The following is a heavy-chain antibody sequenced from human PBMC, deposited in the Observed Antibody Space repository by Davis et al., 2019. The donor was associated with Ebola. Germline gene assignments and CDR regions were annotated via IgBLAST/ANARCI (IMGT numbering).Heavy chain of an antibody. D-gene: IGHD3-16*01. V-gene: IGHV3-15*01. CDR1: GFTSSNVW. CDR2: IRSRSDGGTT. J-gene: IGHJ4*02. CDR3: TLGEN. Sequence: PGGSLRLSCAASGFTSSNVWFTWVRQCPGKGLQWIGRIRSRSDGGTTDYAAPLKGRFTISRDDSQNMVYLQMNSLKTEDTAVYFCTLGENWGPGTQVTVSS.